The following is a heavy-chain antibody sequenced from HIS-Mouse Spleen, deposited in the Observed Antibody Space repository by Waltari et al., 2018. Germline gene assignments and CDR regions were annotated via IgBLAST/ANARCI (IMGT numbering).Heavy chain of an antibody. CDR2: IYYSGST. CDR3: AREIPYSSSWYDWYFDL. V-gene: IGHV4-39*07. Sequence: QLQLQESGPGLVNPSETLSLTCTVSGGSISSSSYYWGWIRQPPGKGLECIGSIYYSGSTYYNPSLKIRVTISVDTSKNQFSLKLSSVTAADTAVYYCAREIPYSSSWYDWYFDLWGRGTLVTVSS. J-gene: IGHJ2*01. CDR1: GGSISSSSYY. D-gene: IGHD6-13*01.